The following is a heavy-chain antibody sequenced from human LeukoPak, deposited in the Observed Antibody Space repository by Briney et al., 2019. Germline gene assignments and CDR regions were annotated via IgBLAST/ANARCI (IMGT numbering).Heavy chain of an antibody. V-gene: IGHV1-8*03. CDR1: GYTFTSYD. D-gene: IGHD6-13*01. Sequence: ASVKVSCKASGYTFTSYDINWVRQATGQGLEWMGWMNPNSGNIGYAQKFQGRVTITRNTSISTAYMELSSLRSEDTAVYYCARGRGKHSSSWYFGYWGQGTLVTVSS. J-gene: IGHJ4*02. CDR3: ARGRGKHSSSWYFGY. CDR2: MNPNSGNI.